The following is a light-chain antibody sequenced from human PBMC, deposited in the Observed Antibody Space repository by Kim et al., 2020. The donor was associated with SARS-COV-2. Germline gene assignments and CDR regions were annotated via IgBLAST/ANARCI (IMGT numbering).Light chain of an antibody. J-gene: IGLJ2*01. CDR3: QAWDSSTVV. CDR2: QDS. CDR1: KLGDKY. Sequence: SGSPGQTARITCSGEKLGDKYACWYQQKPGQSPGLVIYQDSKRPSGIPERFSGSNSGNTATLTISGTQAMDEADYYCQAWDSSTVVFGGGTQLTVL. V-gene: IGLV3-1*01.